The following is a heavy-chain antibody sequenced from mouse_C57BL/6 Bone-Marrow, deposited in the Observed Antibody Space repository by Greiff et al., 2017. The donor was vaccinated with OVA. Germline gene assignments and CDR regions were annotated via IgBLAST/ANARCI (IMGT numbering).Heavy chain of an antibody. CDR3: ARERSLFDY. CDR1: GYTFTSYG. V-gene: IGHV1-81*01. Sequence: VNVVESGAELARPGASVKLSCKASGYTFTSYGISWVKQRTGQGLEWIGEIYPRSGNTYYNEKFKGKATLTADKSSSTAYMELRSLTSEDSAVYFCARERSLFDYWGQGTTLTVSS. D-gene: IGHD6-2*01. J-gene: IGHJ2*01. CDR2: IYPRSGNT.